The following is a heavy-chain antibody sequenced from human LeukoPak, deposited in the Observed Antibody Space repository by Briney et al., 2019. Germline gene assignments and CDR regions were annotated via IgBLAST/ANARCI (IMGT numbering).Heavy chain of an antibody. CDR1: GFTFSSYA. J-gene: IGHJ6*02. D-gene: IGHD3-10*01. CDR2: ISGSGGST. V-gene: IGHV3-23*01. Sequence: GGSLRLSSAASGFTFSSYAMSWVRQAPGKGLEWVSAISGSGGSTYYADSVKGRFTISRDNSKNTLYLQMNSLRAEDTALYYCAKDGWFGELSKIPYYYYGMDVWGQGTTVTVSS. CDR3: AKDGWFGELSKIPYYYYGMDV.